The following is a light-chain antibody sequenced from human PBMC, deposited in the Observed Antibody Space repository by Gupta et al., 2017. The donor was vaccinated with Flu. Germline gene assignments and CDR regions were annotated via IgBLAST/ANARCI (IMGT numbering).Light chain of an antibody. CDR3: SSYTSSSTLV. Sequence: QSALTQPASVSGSPGQSITISCTGTSSDVGAYNYVSWYQQHPGKAPKSMIYEVSNRPAGVSARFSGSKSGNTASLTISGLQAEDAADYYCSSYTSSSTLVFGGGTKLTVL. CDR2: EVS. J-gene: IGLJ2*01. CDR1: SSDVGAYNY. V-gene: IGLV2-14*01.